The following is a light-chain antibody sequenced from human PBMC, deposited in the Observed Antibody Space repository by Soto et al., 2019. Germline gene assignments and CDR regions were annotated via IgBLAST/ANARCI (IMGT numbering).Light chain of an antibody. Sequence: QSALTQPASVSGSPGQSITISCTGTSSDVGSYYLVSWYQQYPGKAPKLMIYEANKRPSGVSNRFSASKSGNTASLTISGLQAEDEADYYCCSYAGSTTIFGGGTKVTVL. CDR3: CSYAGSTTI. V-gene: IGLV2-23*01. CDR1: SSDVGSYYL. CDR2: EAN. J-gene: IGLJ2*01.